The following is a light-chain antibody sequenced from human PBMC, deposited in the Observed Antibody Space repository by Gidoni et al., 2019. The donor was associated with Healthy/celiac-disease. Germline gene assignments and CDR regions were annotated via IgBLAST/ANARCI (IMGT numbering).Light chain of an antibody. CDR2: AAS. Sequence: DIQLTQSPSFLSASVGDRVTITCWASQGISSSLAWYQQKPGKAPKLLIYAASTLQSGVPSRFSGSGSGTEFTLTISSLQPEDFATYYCQQLNSYPLITFGQGTRLEIK. CDR3: QQLNSYPLIT. V-gene: IGKV1-9*01. J-gene: IGKJ5*01. CDR1: QGISSS.